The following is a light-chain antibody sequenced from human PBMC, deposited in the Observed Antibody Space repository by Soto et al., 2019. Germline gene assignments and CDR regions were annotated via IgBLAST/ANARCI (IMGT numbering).Light chain of an antibody. V-gene: IGLV2-14*03. Sequence: QSALTQPPSVSGSPGQSITISCTGSSSDIGGHNYVTWYQQHPGKVPKLLIYDVTSRPSGVSSRFSGSKSGNTASLTISGLQAEDEADYFCCSYADSDTLVVFGGGTKLTVL. J-gene: IGLJ2*01. CDR2: DVT. CDR3: CSYADSDTLVV. CDR1: SSDIGGHNY.